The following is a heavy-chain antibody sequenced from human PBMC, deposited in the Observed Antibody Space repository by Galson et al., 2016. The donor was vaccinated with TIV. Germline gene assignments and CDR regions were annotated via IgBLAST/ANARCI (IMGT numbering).Heavy chain of an antibody. Sequence: QSGAEVKKPGESLKISCKTSGYRFTTNWIAWVRQVPGKGLEWMGIIFPGDSETRYSPSFQGQVTISVDKSFSTAYLQWSYLKTSDSAMYYCASLGDSSGSHLTDAFDVWGRGTMVTVSS. D-gene: IGHD3-22*01. V-gene: IGHV5-51*03. CDR2: IFPGDSET. J-gene: IGHJ3*01. CDR3: ASLGDSSGSHLTDAFDV. CDR1: GYRFTTNW.